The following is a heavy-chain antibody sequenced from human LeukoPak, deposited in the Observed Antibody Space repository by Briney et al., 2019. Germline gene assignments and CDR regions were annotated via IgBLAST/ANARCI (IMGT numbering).Heavy chain of an antibody. CDR1: GFTFSSYW. CDR3: ARRGHGYGSPFDY. Sequence: GGSLRLSCAASGFTFSSYWMSWVRQAPGKGLEWVANIKEDAGEKYYVDSVKGRFTISRVNAKNSLSLQMNSLRAEDTAVYYCARRGHGYGSPFDYWGQGTLVTVSS. D-gene: IGHD5-18*01. J-gene: IGHJ4*02. CDR2: IKEDAGEK. V-gene: IGHV3-7*01.